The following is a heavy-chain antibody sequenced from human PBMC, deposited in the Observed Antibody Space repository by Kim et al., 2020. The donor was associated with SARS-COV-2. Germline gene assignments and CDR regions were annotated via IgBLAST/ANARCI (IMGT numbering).Heavy chain of an antibody. D-gene: IGHD2-8*02. Sequence: GGSLRLSCAASGFTFSSYGMHWVRQAPGKGLEWVAVIWYDGSNKYYADSVKGRFTISRDNSKNTLYLQMNSLRAEDTAVYYCAREAVGYCTGGVCYFGGDYYYYYYMDV. J-gene: IGHJ6*03. CDR2: IWYDGSNK. CDR1: GFTFSSYG. V-gene: IGHV3-33*01. CDR3: AREAVGYCTGGVCYFGGDYYYYYYMDV.